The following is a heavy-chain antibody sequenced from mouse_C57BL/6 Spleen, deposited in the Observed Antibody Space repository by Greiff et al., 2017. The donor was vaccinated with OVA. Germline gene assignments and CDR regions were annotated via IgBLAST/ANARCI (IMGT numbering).Heavy chain of an antibody. CDR3: ARDGLTFYWYFDV. D-gene: IGHD3-1*01. J-gene: IGHJ1*03. V-gene: IGHV5-16*01. CDR1: GFTFSDYY. Sequence: EVQLVESEGGLVQPGSSMKLSCTASGFTFSDYYMAWVRQVPEKGLEWVANINYDGSSTYYLDSLKSRFIISRDNAKNILYLQMSSLKSEDTATYYCARDGLTFYWYFDVWGTGTTVTVSS. CDR2: INYDGSST.